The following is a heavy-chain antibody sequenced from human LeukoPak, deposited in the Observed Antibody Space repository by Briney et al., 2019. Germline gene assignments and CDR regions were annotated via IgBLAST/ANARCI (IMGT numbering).Heavy chain of an antibody. CDR2: INHSGST. J-gene: IGHJ6*02. Sequence: SETLSLTCAVYGGSFSGYYWSWIRQPPGKGLEWIGEINHSGSTNYNPSLKSRVTISVDTSKNQFSLKLSSVTAADTAVYYCARAIQLTYMSYYYGMDVWGQGTTVTVSS. V-gene: IGHV4-34*01. CDR3: ARAIQLTYMSYYYGMDV. D-gene: IGHD5-18*01. CDR1: GGSFSGYY.